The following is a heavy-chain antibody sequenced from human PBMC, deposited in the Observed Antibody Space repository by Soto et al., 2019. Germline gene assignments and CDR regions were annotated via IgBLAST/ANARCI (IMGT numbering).Heavy chain of an antibody. D-gene: IGHD6-19*01. CDR2: ISGSGGST. Sequence: EVQLLESGGGLVQPGGSLRLSCAASGFTFSSYAMSWVRQAPGKGLEWVSTISGSGGSTYYADSVKGRFTISRDNSKNTLHLQMNSLRSEDTAGYYCAKEGRSGWYSFDYWGQGTLATVSS. CDR3: AKEGRSGWYSFDY. J-gene: IGHJ4*02. CDR1: GFTFSSYA. V-gene: IGHV3-23*01.